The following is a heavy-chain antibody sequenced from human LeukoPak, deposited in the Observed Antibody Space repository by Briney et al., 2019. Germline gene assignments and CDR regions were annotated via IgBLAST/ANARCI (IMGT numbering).Heavy chain of an antibody. D-gene: IGHD3-10*01. CDR2: ISYEGGTQ. Sequence: GGSLRLSCAASGVTLSPYGMHWVHQAPGKGLEWVAVISYEGGTQHYADSVKGRFIISRDNPRNTLYLQMNILRTEDTAVYYCAKAGTPQVSTWYDLWGKGTQVIVSS. V-gene: IGHV3-30*18. CDR1: GVTLSPYG. CDR3: AKAGTPQVSTWYDL. J-gene: IGHJ5*02.